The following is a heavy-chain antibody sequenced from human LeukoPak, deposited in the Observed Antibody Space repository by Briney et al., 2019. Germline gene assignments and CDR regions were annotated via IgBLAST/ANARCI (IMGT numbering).Heavy chain of an antibody. V-gene: IGHV3-74*01. D-gene: IGHD3-10*01. J-gene: IGHJ5*02. Sequence: SGGSLRLSCAASNFTFSSYWMHWVRQAPGKGLVWVSRINPDGSTTNYADSVKGRFTISRDNAKNTLYLQMNSLRAEDTAVYYCARVLLGSWDWFDPWGQGTLVTVSS. CDR1: NFTFSSYW. CDR2: INPDGSTT. CDR3: ARVLLGSWDWFDP.